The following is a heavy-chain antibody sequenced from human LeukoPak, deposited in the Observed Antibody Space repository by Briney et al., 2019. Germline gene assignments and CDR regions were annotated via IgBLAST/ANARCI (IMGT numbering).Heavy chain of an antibody. V-gene: IGHV1-69*13. Sequence: ASVKVSCKASGGTFSSYAISWVRQAPGQGLEWMGGIIPIFGTANYAQRFQGRVTITADESTSTAYMELSSLRSEDTAVYYCATDAYGDYFDYWGQGTLVTVSS. CDR1: GGTFSSYA. CDR2: IIPIFGTA. J-gene: IGHJ4*02. D-gene: IGHD4-17*01. CDR3: ATDAYGDYFDY.